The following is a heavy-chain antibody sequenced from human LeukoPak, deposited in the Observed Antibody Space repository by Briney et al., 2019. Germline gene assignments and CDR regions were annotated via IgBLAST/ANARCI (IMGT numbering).Heavy chain of an antibody. CDR1: GFTVSSNY. Sequence: GGSLRLSCAASGFTVSSNYMSWVRQAPGKGLEWVSVIYSGGSTYYADSVKGRFTISRDNSKNTLYLQMNSLRAEDTAVYYCARHEEFKQGYCSSTSCYGGLYWGQGTLVTVSS. CDR2: IYSGGST. D-gene: IGHD2-2*01. CDR3: ARHEEFKQGYCSSTSCYGGLY. J-gene: IGHJ4*02. V-gene: IGHV3-53*01.